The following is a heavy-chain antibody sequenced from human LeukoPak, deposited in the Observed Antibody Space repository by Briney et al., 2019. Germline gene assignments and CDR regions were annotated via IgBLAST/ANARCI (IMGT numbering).Heavy chain of an antibody. CDR1: GYTFTSYG. Sequence: ASVKVSCKASGYTFTSYGISWVRQAPGQWLEWMGWISAYNGNTNYAQKLQGRVTMTTDTSTSTAYMELRSLRSDDTAVYYCARCSQGDQLLNVAHYYYYMDVWGKGTTVTVSS. CDR2: ISAYNGNT. D-gene: IGHD2-2*01. J-gene: IGHJ6*03. CDR3: ARCSQGDQLLNVAHYYYYMDV. V-gene: IGHV1-18*01.